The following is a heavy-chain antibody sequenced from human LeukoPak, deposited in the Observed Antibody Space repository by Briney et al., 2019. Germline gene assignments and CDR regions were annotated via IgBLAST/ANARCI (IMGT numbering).Heavy chain of an antibody. CDR2: ISGSGGST. CDR1: GFTFSSYA. CDR3: AKYWGYYDILTGYSPNDAFDI. Sequence: GGSLRLSCAASGFTFSSYAMSWVRQAPGKGLEWVSAISGSGGSTYYADSMKGRFTTSRDNSKNTLYLQMNSLRADYTAVYYCAKYWGYYDILTGYSPNDAFDIWGQGTMVTVSS. D-gene: IGHD3-9*01. V-gene: IGHV3-23*01. J-gene: IGHJ3*02.